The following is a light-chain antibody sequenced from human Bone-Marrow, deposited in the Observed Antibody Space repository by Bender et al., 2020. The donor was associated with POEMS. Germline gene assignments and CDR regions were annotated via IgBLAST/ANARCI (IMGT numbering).Light chain of an antibody. CDR2: EVS. Sequence: QSALTQPASVSGSPGQSITISCTGAIRDVGDYNLVSWYQQKPGKAPKLILYEVSERPSGVSNRFSGSKSGNTASLRISRLQPEDEADYYCCSYRNTDILVFGGGTHLTVL. CDR3: CSYRNTDILV. V-gene: IGLV2-23*02. CDR1: IRDVGDYNL. J-gene: IGLJ2*01.